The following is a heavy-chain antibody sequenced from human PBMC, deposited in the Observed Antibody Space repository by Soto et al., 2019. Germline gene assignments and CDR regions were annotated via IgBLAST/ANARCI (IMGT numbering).Heavy chain of an antibody. D-gene: IGHD3-22*01. J-gene: IGHJ5*02. V-gene: IGHV1-2*02. CDR1: GYTFTGYY. Sequence: ASVKVSCKASGYTFTGYYMHWVRQAPGQGLEWMGWINPNSGGTNYAQKFHGRVTMTRDTSISTAYMELSRLRSDDTAVYYCARTYYYDSSGYYPEWFDPWGQGTLFTVSS. CDR3: ARTYYYDSSGYYPEWFDP. CDR2: INPNSGGT.